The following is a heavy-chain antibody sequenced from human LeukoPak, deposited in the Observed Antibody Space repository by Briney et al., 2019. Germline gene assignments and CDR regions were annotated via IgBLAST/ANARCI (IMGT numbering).Heavy chain of an antibody. CDR3: ARSQAMALQTPDY. V-gene: IGHV3-48*02. J-gene: IGHJ4*02. Sequence: GRSLRLSCVASGFIFSSYSMNWVRQAPGKGLEWVSYISSSSSTIYYADSVKGRFTISRDNAKNSLYLQMNSLRDEDTAVYYCARSQAMALQTPDYWGQGTLVTVSS. CDR2: ISSSSSTI. CDR1: GFIFSSYS. D-gene: IGHD5-18*01.